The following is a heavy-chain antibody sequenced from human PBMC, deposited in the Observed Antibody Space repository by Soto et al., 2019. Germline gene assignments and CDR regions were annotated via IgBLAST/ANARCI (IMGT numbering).Heavy chain of an antibody. CDR2: INPILRMS. D-gene: IGHD3-10*01. V-gene: IGHV1-69*02. Sequence: QVQLVQSGAEVKKPGSSVKVSCKASGDTFSFYSINWVRQAPGLGLEWMGRINPILRMSNYAQRFQGRVTMTEKKSTRTASVERRGLRSEDTPMYFWARGYGPGNRALDYGGQGALV. J-gene: IGHJ4*02. CDR1: GDTFSFYS. CDR3: ARGYGPGNRALDY.